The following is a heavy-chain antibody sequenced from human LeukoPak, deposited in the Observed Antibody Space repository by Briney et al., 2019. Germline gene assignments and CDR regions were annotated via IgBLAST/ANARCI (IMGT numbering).Heavy chain of an antibody. Sequence: GASVKVSCKASGYTFTSYDINWVRQAPGQGLEWMGWMNPNSGNTGYAQKFQGRVTITRNTSISTAYMELSSLRSEDTAVYYCARGIAARPGWYFDLWGRGTLVTVSS. D-gene: IGHD6-6*01. CDR3: ARGIAARPGWYFDL. CDR1: GYTFTSYD. V-gene: IGHV1-8*03. J-gene: IGHJ2*01. CDR2: MNPNSGNT.